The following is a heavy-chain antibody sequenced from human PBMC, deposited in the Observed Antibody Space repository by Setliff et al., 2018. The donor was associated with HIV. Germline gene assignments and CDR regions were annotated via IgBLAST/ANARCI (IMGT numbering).Heavy chain of an antibody. CDR3: ARVGGYYYDSSGYRI. D-gene: IGHD3-22*01. V-gene: IGHV4-61*01. CDR2: IYYSGST. Sequence: SETLSLTCAVSGVSITSATYYWSWIRQPPGKGLEWIGYIYYSGSTNYNPSLKSRVTISVDTSKNQFSLKLSSVTAADTAVYYCARVGGYYYDSSGYRIWGQGTMVTVSS. CDR1: GVSITSATYY. J-gene: IGHJ3*02.